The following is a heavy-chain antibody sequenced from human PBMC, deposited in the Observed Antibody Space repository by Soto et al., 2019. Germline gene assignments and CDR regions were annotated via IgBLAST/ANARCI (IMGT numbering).Heavy chain of an antibody. V-gene: IGHV1-69*02. D-gene: IGHD5-12*01. CDR1: GDTFSSYT. J-gene: IGHJ5*02. CDR2: IIPILGIA. Sequence: QVQLVQSGAEVKKPGSSVKVSCKASGDTFSSYTISWVRQAPGQGLEWMGRIIPILGIANYAQKFQGRVTITADKSTSTAYMELSSLRSEDTAVYYCARVEMATNSNWFDPWGQGTLVTVSS. CDR3: ARVEMATNSNWFDP.